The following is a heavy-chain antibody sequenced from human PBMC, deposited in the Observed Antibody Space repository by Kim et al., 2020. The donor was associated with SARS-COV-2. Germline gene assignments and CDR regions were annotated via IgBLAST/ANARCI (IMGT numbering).Heavy chain of an antibody. CDR1: GYTFTSYA. Sequence: ASVKVSCKASGYTFTSYAMNWVRQAPGQGLEWMGWINTNTGNPTYAQGFTGRFVFSLDTSVSTAYLQISSLKAEDTAVYYCARETRDYYDSSGYYGRDYYYYGMDVWGQGTTVTVSS. D-gene: IGHD3-22*01. V-gene: IGHV7-4-1*02. J-gene: IGHJ6*02. CDR2: INTNTGNP. CDR3: ARETRDYYDSSGYYGRDYYYYGMDV.